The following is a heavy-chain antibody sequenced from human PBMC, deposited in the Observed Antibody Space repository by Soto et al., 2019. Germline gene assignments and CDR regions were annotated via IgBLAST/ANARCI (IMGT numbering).Heavy chain of an antibody. D-gene: IGHD3-3*01. CDR2: IYYSGST. J-gene: IGHJ6*02. Sequence: QLQLQESGPGLVKPSETLSLTCTVSGGSISSSSYYWGWIRQPPGKGLEWIGSIYYSGSTYYNPSLKSRVTISVDTSKNQFSLKLSSVTAADTAVYYCASSRFLEWFTGSYYYYGMDVWGQGTTVTVSS. V-gene: IGHV4-39*01. CDR3: ASSRFLEWFTGSYYYYGMDV. CDR1: GGSISSSSYY.